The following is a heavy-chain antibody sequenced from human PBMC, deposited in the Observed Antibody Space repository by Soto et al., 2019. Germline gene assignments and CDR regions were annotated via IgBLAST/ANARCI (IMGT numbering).Heavy chain of an antibody. CDR2: IWYDGSNK. CDR1: GFTFSSYG. CDR3: ARPRSTSQLWTGGMDV. J-gene: IGHJ6*02. D-gene: IGHD2-2*01. V-gene: IGHV3-33*01. Sequence: GGSLRLSCAASGFTFSSYGMHWVRQAPGKGLEWVAVIWYDGSNKYYADSVKGRFTISRDNSKNTLYLQMNSLRAEDTAVYYCARPRSTSQLWTGGMDVWGQGTTVTXSS.